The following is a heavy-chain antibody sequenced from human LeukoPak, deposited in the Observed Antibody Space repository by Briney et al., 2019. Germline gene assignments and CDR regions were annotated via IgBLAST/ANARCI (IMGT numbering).Heavy chain of an antibody. CDR2: IYTSGSP. V-gene: IGHV4-4*07. J-gene: IGHJ6*03. Sequence: SKTLSLTCTVSGASISSYYWSWIRQPAGKGLEWIGRIYTSGSPNYNPSLESRLTMSLDRSKNQFSLKLSSVTAADTAVYYCARDLVGYCSSTSCQSYYYYYMDVWGKGTTVTVSS. CDR3: ARDLVGYCSSTSCQSYYYYYMDV. D-gene: IGHD2-2*01. CDR1: GASISSYY.